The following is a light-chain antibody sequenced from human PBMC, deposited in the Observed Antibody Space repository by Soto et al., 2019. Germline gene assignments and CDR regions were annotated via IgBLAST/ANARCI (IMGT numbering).Light chain of an antibody. CDR3: QRYNNGPPVT. CDR1: QDINNY. J-gene: IGKJ3*01. CDR2: AAS. Sequence: DIQMTQSPSSLSASVGDRVTITCRASQDINNYLAWYQQKPGKPPKLLIYAASTLQAGLPSRFSSGGSGTDFTLTISSLQAEDFATYYCQRYNNGPPVTFGPGTKVGVK. V-gene: IGKV1-27*01.